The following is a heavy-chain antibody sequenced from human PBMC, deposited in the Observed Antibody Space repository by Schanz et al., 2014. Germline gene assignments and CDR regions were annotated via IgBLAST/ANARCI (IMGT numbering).Heavy chain of an antibody. CDR3: ARAEINSGYARYYYGMDV. D-gene: IGHD5-12*01. J-gene: IGHJ6*02. CDR2: FYYNGNT. CDR1: GGSISSTSYY. V-gene: IGHV4-39*01. Sequence: QLQLQESGPGLVKPSETLSLTCTVSGGSISSTSYYWGWARQPPGKGLEWIGSFYYNGNTYYNPSLKSRSTISVDTSKNQSPRKLSSGTAADTAVYYCARAEINSGYARYYYGMDVWGQGTTVTVSS.